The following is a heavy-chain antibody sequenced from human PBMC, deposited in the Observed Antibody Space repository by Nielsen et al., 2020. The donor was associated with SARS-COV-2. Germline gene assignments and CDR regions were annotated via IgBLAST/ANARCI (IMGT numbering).Heavy chain of an antibody. D-gene: IGHD2-2*01. Sequence: WIRQPPGKGLEWIGYIYYSGSTNYNPSLKSRVTISVDTSKNQFSLKLSSVTAADTAVYYCARQVVVVPAAMRFLSLASEYNWFDPWGQGTLVTVSS. J-gene: IGHJ5*02. V-gene: IGHV4-59*08. CDR2: IYYSGST. CDR3: ARQVVVVPAAMRFLSLASEYNWFDP.